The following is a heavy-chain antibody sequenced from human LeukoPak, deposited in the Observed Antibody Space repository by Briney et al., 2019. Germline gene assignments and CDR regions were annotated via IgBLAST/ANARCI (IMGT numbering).Heavy chain of an antibody. CDR1: GFTFSNYA. J-gene: IGHJ4*02. D-gene: IGHD1-26*01. Sequence: GGSLRLSCAASGFTFSNYAMNWVRQAPGKGLEWVSGVSRSGTSTYSADSVKGRFTISRDNSKNTLYLQMNSLRAEDTAVYYCARGFSSYSAFDYWGQGTLVTVSS. V-gene: IGHV3-23*01. CDR2: VSRSGTST. CDR3: ARGFSSYSAFDY.